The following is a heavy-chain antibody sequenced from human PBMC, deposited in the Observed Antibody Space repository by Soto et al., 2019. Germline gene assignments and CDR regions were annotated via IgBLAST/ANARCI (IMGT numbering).Heavy chain of an antibody. CDR3: ARDRSPGSGSYYNEDAFDI. Sequence: SETLSLTCTVSGGSISSGGYYWSWIRQHPGKGLEWIGYIYYSGSTYYNPSLKSRVTISVDTSKNQFSLKLSSVTAADTAVYYCARDRSPGSGSYYNEDAFDIWGQGTMVTVSS. J-gene: IGHJ3*02. CDR2: IYYSGST. CDR1: GGSISSGGYY. D-gene: IGHD3-10*01. V-gene: IGHV4-31*03.